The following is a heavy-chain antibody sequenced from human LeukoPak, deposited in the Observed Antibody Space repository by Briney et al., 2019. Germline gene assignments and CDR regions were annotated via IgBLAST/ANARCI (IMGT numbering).Heavy chain of an antibody. J-gene: IGHJ4*02. D-gene: IGHD6-25*01. CDR2: ISTYNGNT. CDR3: ARGHSSGIWD. V-gene: IGHV1-18*01. Sequence: SVNASCKASGYTLTSYGISWVRQPPGEGLEWMGWISTYNGNTNYTHMLPGRVTMTTDTSTSTAYRGPRSGRSGDTACYFCARGHSSGIWDWGQGTLVTVSS. CDR1: GYTLTSYG.